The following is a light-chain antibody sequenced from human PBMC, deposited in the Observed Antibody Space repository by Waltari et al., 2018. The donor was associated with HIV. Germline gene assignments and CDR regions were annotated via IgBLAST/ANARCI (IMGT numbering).Light chain of an antibody. CDR1: STNVGSYSL. CDR2: DDS. Sequence: QSALTQPASVSGSLGQSITISCTGASTNVGSYSLVSWYQNRPGHAPTLIIYDDSKRPLGSSSRFSGSKSGNTASLTISVLQSEAEADYYCCSDGGDDTLVFGGGTKVTAL. V-gene: IGLV2-23*01. CDR3: CSDGGDDTLV. J-gene: IGLJ3*02.